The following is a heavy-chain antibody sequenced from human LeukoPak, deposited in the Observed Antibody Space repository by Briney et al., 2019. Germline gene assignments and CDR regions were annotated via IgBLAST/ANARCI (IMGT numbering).Heavy chain of an antibody. CDR3: ARERVLYGVMTFDY. J-gene: IGHJ4*02. CDR1: DYTFTNYG. D-gene: IGHD3-16*01. Sequence: ASVKVSCKASDYTFTNYGISWERQAPGQGLEWMGWISAYNGNTKYAQNLQGRVTMTTDTSTSTAYMELRSLRSDDTAVYYCARERVLYGVMTFDYWGQGTLVTVSS. CDR2: ISAYNGNT. V-gene: IGHV1-18*01.